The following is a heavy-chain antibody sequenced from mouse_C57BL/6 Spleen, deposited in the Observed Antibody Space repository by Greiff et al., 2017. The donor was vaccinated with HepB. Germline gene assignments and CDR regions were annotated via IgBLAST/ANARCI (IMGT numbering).Heavy chain of an antibody. CDR3: AREGTYYSNYVWFAY. V-gene: IGHV1-26*01. CDR1: GYTFTDYY. D-gene: IGHD2-5*01. Sequence: VQLQQSGPELVKPGASVKISCKASGYTFTDYYMNWVKQSHGKSLEWIGDINPNNGGTSYNQKFKGKATLTVDKSSSTAYMELRSLTSEDSAVYYCAREGTYYSNYVWFAYWGQGTLVTVSA. J-gene: IGHJ3*01. CDR2: INPNNGGT.